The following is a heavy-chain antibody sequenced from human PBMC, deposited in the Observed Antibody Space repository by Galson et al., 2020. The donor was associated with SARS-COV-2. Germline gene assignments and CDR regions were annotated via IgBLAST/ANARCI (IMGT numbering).Heavy chain of an antibody. V-gene: IGHV3-33*06. J-gene: IGHJ4*02. Sequence: GGSLRLSCAASAFTFSSYGMHWVRQAPGKGLEWVAVIWYDGSNKYYADSVKGRFTISRDNSKNTLYLQMNSLRAEDTAVDYRAKSLGNPYYCDYWGQGTLVTVSS. CDR2: IWYDGSNK. CDR3: AKSLGNPYYCDY. CDR1: AFTFSSYG. D-gene: IGHD3-16*02.